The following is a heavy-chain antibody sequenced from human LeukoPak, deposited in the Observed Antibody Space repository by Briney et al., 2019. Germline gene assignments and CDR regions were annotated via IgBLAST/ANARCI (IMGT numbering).Heavy chain of an antibody. J-gene: IGHJ4*02. Sequence: GGSLRLSCAASGFTFSTYSMNWVRQAPGKGLEWVSYISNSGNIIYYADSVKGRFTISRDNAKNSLYLQMNSLRAEDTAVYYCASMTTYCGGDCYFFDFWGQETPVTVSS. D-gene: IGHD2-21*02. CDR1: GFTFSTYS. V-gene: IGHV3-48*04. CDR3: ASMTTYCGGDCYFFDF. CDR2: ISNSGNII.